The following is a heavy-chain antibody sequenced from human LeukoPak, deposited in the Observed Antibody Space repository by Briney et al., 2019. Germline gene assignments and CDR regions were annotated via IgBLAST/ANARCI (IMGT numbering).Heavy chain of an antibody. Sequence: PGGSLRLSCAASGFTFSSYSMNWVRQAPGKGLEWVSYISSSSSTIYYADSVKGRLTISRDNAKNSLYLQMNSLRAEDTAVYYCARDPIAAAGTLDYWGQGTLVTVSS. D-gene: IGHD6-13*01. V-gene: IGHV3-48*01. CDR3: ARDPIAAAGTLDY. CDR2: ISSSSSTI. J-gene: IGHJ4*02. CDR1: GFTFSSYS.